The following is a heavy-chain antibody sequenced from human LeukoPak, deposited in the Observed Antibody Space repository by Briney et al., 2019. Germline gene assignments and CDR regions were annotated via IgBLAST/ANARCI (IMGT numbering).Heavy chain of an antibody. CDR2: IYYSGST. Sequence: PSETLSLTCTVSGGSISSYYWSWIRQPPGKGLEWIGYIYYSGSTNYNPSLKSRVTISVDTSKKQFSLKLSSVPAADTAVYYCARFTVGATYGNFDYWGQGTLVTVSS. D-gene: IGHD1-26*01. CDR3: ARFTVGATYGNFDY. J-gene: IGHJ4*02. CDR1: GGSISSYY. V-gene: IGHV4-59*01.